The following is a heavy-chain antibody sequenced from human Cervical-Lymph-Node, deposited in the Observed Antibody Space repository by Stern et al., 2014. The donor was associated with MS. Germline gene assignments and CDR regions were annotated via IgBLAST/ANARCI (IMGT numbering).Heavy chain of an antibody. Sequence: VQLVESGGGLVKPGGSVRLSCAASGFTFSDCYMSWIRQAPGQGLEWVSCISSGGSTIYYADSVTGRFTMSRDKYNTTLYMQLNSLRAEDTAVYYCAREGFGVVIPDYWGQGTLVTVSS. J-gene: IGHJ4*02. CDR2: ISSGGSTI. CDR3: AREGFGVVIPDY. CDR1: GFTFSDCY. D-gene: IGHD3-3*01. V-gene: IGHV3-11*01.